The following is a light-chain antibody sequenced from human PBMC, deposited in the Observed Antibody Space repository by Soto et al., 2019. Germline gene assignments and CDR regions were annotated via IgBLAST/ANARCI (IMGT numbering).Light chain of an antibody. J-gene: IGKJ1*01. Sequence: DIQMTQSPSTLSASVVDRVTITCRASQSISTWLAWYQQKPGKAPKLLIYMASTLESGVPSRFSGSASGTDFTLTISSLQPDDFATYYCQQHNSYPATFGQGTKVEIK. CDR1: QSISTW. V-gene: IGKV1-5*03. CDR3: QQHNSYPAT. CDR2: MAS.